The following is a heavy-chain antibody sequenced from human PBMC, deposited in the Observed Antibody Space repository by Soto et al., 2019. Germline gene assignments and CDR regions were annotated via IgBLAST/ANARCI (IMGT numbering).Heavy chain of an antibody. V-gene: IGHV4-34*01. J-gene: IGHJ4*02. CDR2: INHSGST. Sequence: SETLSLTCAVYGGSFSGYYWSWIRQPPGKGLELIGEINHSGSTNYNPSLKSRVTISVDTSKNKFSLKLSSVTAADTAVYYCARESRQQLVRDYWGQGTLVTVSS. CDR1: GGSFSGYY. D-gene: IGHD6-13*01. CDR3: ARESRQQLVRDY.